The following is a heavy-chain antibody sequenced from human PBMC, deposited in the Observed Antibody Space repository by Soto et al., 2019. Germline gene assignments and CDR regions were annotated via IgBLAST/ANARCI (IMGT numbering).Heavy chain of an antibody. Sequence: ASGPTLVNPTQTLTLTCTFSGFSLSTSGMCVSWILQPPGKALEWLARIDWDDDKYYSTSLKTRLTISKDTSKNQVVLTMTNMDPVDTATYYCARIMWVAAAGVDYYYYMDVWGKGTTVTVSS. CDR1: GFSLSTSGMC. J-gene: IGHJ6*03. CDR2: IDWDDDK. D-gene: IGHD6-13*01. CDR3: ARIMWVAAAGVDYYYYMDV. V-gene: IGHV2-70*11.